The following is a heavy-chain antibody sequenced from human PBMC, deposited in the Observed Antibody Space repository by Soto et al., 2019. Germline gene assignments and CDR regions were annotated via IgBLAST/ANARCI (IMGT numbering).Heavy chain of an antibody. CDR1: GFTFRSYW. Sequence: GGSLRLSCAASGFTFRSYWRHWVRQAQGKGLVWGSLINSDGSRTSYADSVKGRFTISRDNAKNSLYLQMNSLRAEDTAVYYCARVQLGIFAFDIRGQGPMVTFSS. V-gene: IGHV3-74*01. D-gene: IGHD7-27*01. CDR3: ARVQLGIFAFDI. CDR2: INSDGSRT. J-gene: IGHJ3*02.